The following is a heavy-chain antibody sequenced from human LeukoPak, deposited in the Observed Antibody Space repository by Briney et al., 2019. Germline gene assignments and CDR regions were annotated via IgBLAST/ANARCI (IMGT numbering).Heavy chain of an antibody. D-gene: IGHD3/OR15-3a*01. CDR3: ARGDSPHPLDAFDI. V-gene: IGHV3-21*01. CDR1: GFTFSSYS. J-gene: IGHJ3*02. CDR2: ISSSSSYI. Sequence: PGGSLRLSCAASGFTFSSYSMNWVRQAPGKGLEWVSSISSSSSYIYYADSVKGRLTISRDNAKNSLYLQMNSLRAEDTAVYYCARGDSPHPLDAFDIWGQGTMVTVSS.